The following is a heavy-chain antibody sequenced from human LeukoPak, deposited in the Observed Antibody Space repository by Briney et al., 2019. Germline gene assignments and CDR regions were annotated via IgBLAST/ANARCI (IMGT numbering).Heavy chain of an antibody. J-gene: IGHJ4*02. V-gene: IGHV3-23*01. CDR1: GFTVSSNY. CDR3: AGGYSYGREDY. Sequence: GGSLRLSCAASGFTVSSNYMSWVRQAPGKGLEWVSAISGSGGSTYYADSVKGRFTISRDNSKNTLYLQMNSLRAEDTAVYYCAGGYSYGREDYWGQGTLVTVSS. CDR2: ISGSGGST. D-gene: IGHD5-18*01.